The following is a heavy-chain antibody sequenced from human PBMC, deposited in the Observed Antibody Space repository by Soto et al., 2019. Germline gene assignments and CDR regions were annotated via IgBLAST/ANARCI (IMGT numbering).Heavy chain of an antibody. V-gene: IGHV3-23*01. Sequence: GGSLRLSCAAAGFMFSDYGMSWVRQAPGKGLKWVATIHPTGANTHYAESVRGRFTISRDNSRDTLYLQMNSLRAEDKAVYYCAKDPSTGATDFWGQGALVTVSS. D-gene: IGHD2-8*02. CDR3: AKDPSTGATDF. CDR2: IHPTGANT. CDR1: GFMFSDYG. J-gene: IGHJ4*02.